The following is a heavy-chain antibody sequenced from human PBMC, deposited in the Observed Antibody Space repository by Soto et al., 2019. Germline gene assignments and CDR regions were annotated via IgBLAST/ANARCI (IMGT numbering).Heavy chain of an antibody. CDR1: GFTFSSYA. V-gene: IGHV3-23*01. CDR2: ISGSGGST. Sequence: GGSLRLSCAASGFTFSSYAMSWVRQAPGKGLEWVSAISGSGGSTYYADSVKGRFTVSRDNSKNTLYLQMNSLRAEDTAVYYCAKDRPTTRGYGYYYYYGMDVWGQGTTVTVSS. CDR3: AKDRPTTRGYGYYYYYGMDV. D-gene: IGHD4-17*01. J-gene: IGHJ6*02.